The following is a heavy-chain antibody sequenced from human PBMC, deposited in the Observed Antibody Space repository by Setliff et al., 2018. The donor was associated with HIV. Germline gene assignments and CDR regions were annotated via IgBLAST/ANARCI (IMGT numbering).Heavy chain of an antibody. CDR2: VYYTGST. D-gene: IGHD5-18*01. J-gene: IGHJ4*02. CDR3: AAWGPRYSYAPYFFDS. CDR1: GGSVSSSGYY. V-gene: IGHV4-39*07. Sequence: PSETLSLTCTLSGGSVSSSGYYWGWLRQPPGQGPEWIGSVYYTGSTYYSLSLNSRVTISVDTSKNQFSLKLSSVTAADTAVYYCAAWGPRYSYAPYFFDSWGQGTLVT.